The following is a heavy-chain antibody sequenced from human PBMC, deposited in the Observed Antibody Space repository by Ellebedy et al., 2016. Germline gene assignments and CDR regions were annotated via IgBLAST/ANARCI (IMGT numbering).Heavy chain of an antibody. J-gene: IGHJ3*02. V-gene: IGHV4-34*01. CDR3: ARGLFDHRMAFDI. Sequence: SETLSLTCAVYGASFSGYYWSWIRQTPGEGLEWIGEINHSGSTNYNPYLKSRLTISVDTSKNQFSLKMSSVTAADTAIFYCARGLFDHRMAFDIWGQGTMVTVSS. CDR2: INHSGST. D-gene: IGHD2-21*01. CDR1: GASFSGYY.